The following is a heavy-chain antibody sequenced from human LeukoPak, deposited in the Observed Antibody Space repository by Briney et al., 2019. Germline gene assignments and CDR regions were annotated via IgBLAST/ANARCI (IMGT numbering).Heavy chain of an antibody. Sequence: PGGSLRLSCAASGLTFSSYGMHWVRQAPGKGLEWVAVISYDGSNKYYADSVKGRFTISRDNSKNTLYLQMNSLRAEDTAVYSCAKDLMDYYGPHWFDPWGQGTLVTVSS. D-gene: IGHD3-10*01. CDR1: GLTFSSYG. V-gene: IGHV3-30*18. CDR2: ISYDGSNK. CDR3: AKDLMDYYGPHWFDP. J-gene: IGHJ5*02.